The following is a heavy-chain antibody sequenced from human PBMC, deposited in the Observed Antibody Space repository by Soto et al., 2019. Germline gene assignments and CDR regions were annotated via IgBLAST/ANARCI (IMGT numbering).Heavy chain of an antibody. CDR2: SSDNGDKR. D-gene: IGHD1-26*01. CDR3: AKARVRRVGANSFDY. Sequence: QVQLVESGGGVVQPGRSLRLSCVASGFTFSSYGMHWVRQPPGKGLEWVALSSDNGDKRYYADSVKGRFTISRDNSKNTLYLQMNGLRPGDTDVYFCAKARVRRVGANSFDYWGQGSLVTVSS. CDR1: GFTFSSYG. V-gene: IGHV3-30*18. J-gene: IGHJ4*02.